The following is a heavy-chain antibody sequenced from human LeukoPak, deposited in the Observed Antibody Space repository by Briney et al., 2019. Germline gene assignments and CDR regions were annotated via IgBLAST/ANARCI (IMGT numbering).Heavy chain of an antibody. CDR2: ISGDGGST. CDR3: ATHDYYGSGSYYNVGYYYMDV. J-gene: IGHJ6*03. Sequence: GGSLRLSCAASGFTFDDYATHWVRQAPGKGLEWVSLISGDGGSTYYAASVKGRFTISRDNSKNSLYLQMNSLRTEDTALYYCATHDYYGSGSYYNVGYYYMDVWGKGTTVTVSS. D-gene: IGHD3-10*01. V-gene: IGHV3-43*02. CDR1: GFTFDDYA.